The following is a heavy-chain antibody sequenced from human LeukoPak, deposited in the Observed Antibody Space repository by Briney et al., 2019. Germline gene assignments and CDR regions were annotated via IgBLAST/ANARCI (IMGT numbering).Heavy chain of an antibody. Sequence: GGSLRLSCAASGFTFSDYAMHWVRQAPGKGLEWLTFIRYDGSIKYYADSLKGRFTISRDNSKNTLYLQMNSLRTEDTAVYYCAKEAFVYSGYYPLDYWGQGTLVTVSS. J-gene: IGHJ4*02. CDR3: AKEAFVYSGYYPLDY. D-gene: IGHD3-22*01. CDR1: GFTFSDYA. CDR2: IRYDGSIK. V-gene: IGHV3-30*02.